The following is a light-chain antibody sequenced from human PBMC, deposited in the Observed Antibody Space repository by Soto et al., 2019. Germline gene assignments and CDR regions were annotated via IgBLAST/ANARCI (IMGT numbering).Light chain of an antibody. V-gene: IGKV1-13*02. CDR1: QGISSA. CDR2: DAS. Sequence: AIQLTQSPSSLSASVGDRVTITCRASQGISSALAWYQQKPGKAPKLLIYDASSLESGVPSRFSGSGSGTHFTLTISSLQPDDFATYYCQHYNSYSEAFGQGTKVDIK. CDR3: QHYNSYSEA. J-gene: IGKJ1*01.